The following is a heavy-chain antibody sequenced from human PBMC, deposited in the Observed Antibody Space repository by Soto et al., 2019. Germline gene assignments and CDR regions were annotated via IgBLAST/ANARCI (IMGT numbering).Heavy chain of an antibody. Sequence: SETLSLTCTVSGGSISSGDYYWSWIRQPPGKGLEWIGYIYYSGSTYYNPSLKSRVTISVDTSKNQFSLKLSSVTAADTAVYYCARGLGYCSSTSCYKSPPKRFDPWGQGTLVTVST. CDR3: ARGLGYCSSTSCYKSPPKRFDP. CDR1: GGSISSGDYY. D-gene: IGHD2-2*02. CDR2: IYYSGST. V-gene: IGHV4-30-4*01. J-gene: IGHJ5*02.